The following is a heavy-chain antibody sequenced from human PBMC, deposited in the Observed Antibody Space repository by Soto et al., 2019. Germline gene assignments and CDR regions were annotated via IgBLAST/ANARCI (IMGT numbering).Heavy chain of an antibody. Sequence: QVQLQESGPGLVKPSGTLSLTCAVSGGSVSSQWWSWVRQSPEKGLEWIGEIYHTGNTNYNPSLTGRITISIDKSKNQFALDLNSVTAADKAIYYCARESNYGYSIGVWGQGTLVTVSS. J-gene: IGHJ4*02. V-gene: IGHV4-4*02. CDR2: IYHTGNT. CDR3: ARESNYGYSIGV. D-gene: IGHD5-18*01. CDR1: GGSVSSQW.